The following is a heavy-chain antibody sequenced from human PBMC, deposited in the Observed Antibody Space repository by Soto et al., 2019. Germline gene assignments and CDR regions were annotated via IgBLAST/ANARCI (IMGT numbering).Heavy chain of an antibody. Sequence: PGGSLRLSCAASGFTFSSYAMHWVRQAPGKGLEWVAVISYDGSNKYYADSVKGRFTISRDNSKNTLYLQMNSLRAEDTAVYYCARDKEQQLVPGGWFDPWGQGALVTVSS. CDR3: ARDKEQQLVPGGWFDP. D-gene: IGHD6-13*01. CDR1: GFTFSSYA. J-gene: IGHJ5*02. V-gene: IGHV3-30-3*01. CDR2: ISYDGSNK.